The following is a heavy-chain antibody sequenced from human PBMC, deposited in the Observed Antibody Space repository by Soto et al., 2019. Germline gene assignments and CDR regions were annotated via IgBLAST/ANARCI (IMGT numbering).Heavy chain of an antibody. CDR1: GYSVSVNY. J-gene: IGHJ4*02. V-gene: IGHV3-53*01. D-gene: IGHD1-26*01. CDR3: AGDGGSSKIYF. Sequence: GGSLRLSCAASGYSVSVNYMSWVRQAPGERLECVSVIYSGDRTDYADSVKGRFTISRDISTNTLFLQMNSLRPEDTAVYYCAGDGGSSKIYFWGQGTQVTVSS. CDR2: IYSGDRT.